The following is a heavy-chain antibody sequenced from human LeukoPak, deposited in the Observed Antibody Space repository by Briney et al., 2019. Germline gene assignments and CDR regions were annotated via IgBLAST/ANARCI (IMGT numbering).Heavy chain of an antibody. CDR2: ISSSGSTI. Sequence: GGSLRLSCAASGFTFSDYYMSWIRQAPGKGLEWVSYISSSGSTIYYADSVKGRFTISRDNSRNTLYLQMNGLRVEDTAVYYCARSPSYCGINCYSTFDYWGQGTLVTVSS. V-gene: IGHV3-11*01. CDR1: GFTFSDYY. CDR3: ARSPSYCGINCYSTFDY. D-gene: IGHD2-21*02. J-gene: IGHJ4*02.